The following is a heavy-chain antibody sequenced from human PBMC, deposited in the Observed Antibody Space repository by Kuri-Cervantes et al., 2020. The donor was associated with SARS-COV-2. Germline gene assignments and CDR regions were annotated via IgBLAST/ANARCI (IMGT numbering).Heavy chain of an antibody. CDR3: ARELDSGSYLSPWGADY. CDR1: GYTLTELS. J-gene: IGHJ4*02. D-gene: IGHD1-26*01. CDR2: FDPEDGET. Sequence: ASVKVSCKVSGYTLTELSMHWVRQAPGKGLEWMGGFDPEDGETIYAQKFQGRVTMTEDTSTDTAYMELSSLRSDDTAVYYCARELDSGSYLSPWGADYWGQGTLVTVSS. V-gene: IGHV1-24*01.